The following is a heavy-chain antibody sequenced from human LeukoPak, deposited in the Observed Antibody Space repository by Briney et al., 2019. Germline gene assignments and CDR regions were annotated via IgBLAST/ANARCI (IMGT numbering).Heavy chain of an antibody. Sequence: GGSLRLSCAASGFTFSSYAMSWVRQAPGKGLEWVSGISGSGGSTYYADSVKGRFTISRDNSKNTLYLQMNSLRAEDTAVYYCAKDPRIAAAGTVQYFDYWGQGTLVIVSS. CDR1: GFTFSSYA. CDR2: ISGSGGST. V-gene: IGHV3-23*01. J-gene: IGHJ4*02. D-gene: IGHD6-13*01. CDR3: AKDPRIAAAGTVQYFDY.